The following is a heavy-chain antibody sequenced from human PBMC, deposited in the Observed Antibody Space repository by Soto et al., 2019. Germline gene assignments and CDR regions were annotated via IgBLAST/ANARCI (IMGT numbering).Heavy chain of an antibody. CDR3: ARLKIYCSGGSSYPHYYYGMDV. J-gene: IGHJ6*02. CDR1: GYTFTGYY. D-gene: IGHD2-15*01. V-gene: IGHV1-2*04. CDR2: INANSGGT. Sequence: QVQLVQSGAEVKKPGASVKVSCKASGYTFTGYYMHWVRQAPGQGLEWMGWINANSGGTNYAQKVQGWVTMTRDTSINTAYIQLRRLRSDDTAVYYCARLKIYCSGGSSYPHYYYGMDVWGQGTTVTVSS.